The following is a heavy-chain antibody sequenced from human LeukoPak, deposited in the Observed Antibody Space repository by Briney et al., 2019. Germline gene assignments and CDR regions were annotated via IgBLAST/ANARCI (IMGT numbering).Heavy chain of an antibody. V-gene: IGHV3-30*02. CDR1: GFTFSSYG. Sequence: PTGGSLRLSCAASGFTFSSYGMHWVRQAPGKGLEWVAFIRYDGSNKYYADSVKGRFTISRDNSKNTLYLQMNSLRAEDTAVYYCAKDGASCSSSSGSLDYWGQGTLVTVSS. CDR2: IRYDGSNK. D-gene: IGHD6-6*01. CDR3: AKDGASCSSSSGSLDY. J-gene: IGHJ4*02.